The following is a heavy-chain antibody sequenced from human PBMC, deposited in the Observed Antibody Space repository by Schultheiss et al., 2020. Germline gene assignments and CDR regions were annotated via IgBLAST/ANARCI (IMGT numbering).Heavy chain of an antibody. D-gene: IGHD4-17*01. CDR3: ARGHPSTVTKYYFDY. CDR1: GGSISSYY. J-gene: IGHJ4*02. V-gene: IGHV4-59*12. Sequence: SETLSLTCTVSGGSISSYYWSWIRQPPGKGLEWVGYIHYSGSTNYNPSLKSRLTISVDTSKKQFSLKLSSVTAADTAVYYCARGHPSTVTKYYFDYWGQGTLVTVAS. CDR2: IHYSGST.